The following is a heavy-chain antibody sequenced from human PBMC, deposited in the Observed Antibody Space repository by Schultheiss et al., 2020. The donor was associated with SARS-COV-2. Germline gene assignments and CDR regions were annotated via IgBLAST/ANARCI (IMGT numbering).Heavy chain of an antibody. J-gene: IGHJ6*02. V-gene: IGHV4-61*01. CDR2: IYYSGST. CDR1: GASVSSGSYY. Sequence: SETLSLTCSVSGASVSSGSYYWSWIRQPPGKGLEWIGYIYYSGSTNYNPSLKSRVTISVDTSKNQFSLKLSSVTAADTAIYYCAKEVNHYYYFAMDVWGQGTTVTVSS. CDR3: AKEVNHYYYFAMDV.